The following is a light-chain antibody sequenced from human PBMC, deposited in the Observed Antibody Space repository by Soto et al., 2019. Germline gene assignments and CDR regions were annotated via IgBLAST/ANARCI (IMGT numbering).Light chain of an antibody. Sequence: NFMLTQPHSVSESPGKTVTVSCTRISGRIVSNFVQWYQQRPGRAPTTVIYEDNQRPSGVPDRFSGAIDSSSNSASLTISGLKTEDEADYYCQSLHSSAVIFGGGTKLTVL. CDR1: SGRIVSNF. V-gene: IGLV6-57*04. CDR2: EDN. J-gene: IGLJ2*01. CDR3: QSLHSSAVI.